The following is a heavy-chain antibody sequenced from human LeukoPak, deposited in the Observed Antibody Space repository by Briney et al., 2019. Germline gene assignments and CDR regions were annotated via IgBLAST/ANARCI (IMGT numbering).Heavy chain of an antibody. Sequence: GGSLSLSCAASGFTFSSFSMRRVRQAPGKGLEWVSIISASGASPYYADSVKGRFTISRDNSNTTLYLQMNSLKAEDPAVYYCVKRAVAGTYYIYYWGQETRVTVSS. CDR1: GFTFSSFS. D-gene: IGHD6-19*01. V-gene: IGHV3-23*01. CDR3: VKRAVAGTYYIYY. J-gene: IGHJ4*02. CDR2: ISASGASP.